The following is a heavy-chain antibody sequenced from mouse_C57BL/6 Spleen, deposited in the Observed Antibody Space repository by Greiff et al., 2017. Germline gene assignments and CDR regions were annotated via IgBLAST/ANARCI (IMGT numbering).Heavy chain of an antibody. CDR1: GFTFSSYT. J-gene: IGHJ1*03. Sequence: EVQRVESGGGLVKPGGSLKLSCAASGFTFSSYTMSWVRQTPEKRLEWVATISGGGGNTYYPDSVKGRFTISRDNAKNTLYLQMSSLRSEDTALYYCARGGGYWYFDVWGTGTTVTVSS. D-gene: IGHD1-1*02. V-gene: IGHV5-9*01. CDR2: ISGGGGNT. CDR3: ARGGGYWYFDV.